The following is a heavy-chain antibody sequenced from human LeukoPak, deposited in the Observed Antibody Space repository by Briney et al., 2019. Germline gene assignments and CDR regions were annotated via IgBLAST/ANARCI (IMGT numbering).Heavy chain of an antibody. CDR2: IIPIFGTA. D-gene: IGHD1-26*01. CDR3: ARGNSGSYDQWYFDY. J-gene: IGHJ4*02. Sequence: ASVKVSCKASGGTFSSYAISWVRQAPGQGLEWMGGIIPIFGTANYAQKFQGRVTITADESTSTAYMELSSLRSEDTAVYYCARGNSGSYDQWYFDYWGQGTLVTVSS. V-gene: IGHV1-69*13. CDR1: GGTFSSYA.